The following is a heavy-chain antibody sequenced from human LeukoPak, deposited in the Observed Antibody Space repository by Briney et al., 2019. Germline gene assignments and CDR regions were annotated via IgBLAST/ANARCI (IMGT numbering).Heavy chain of an antibody. J-gene: IGHJ3*02. CDR1: GYTFTGYY. Sequence: ASVKVSCKASGYTFTGYYMHWVRQAPGQGREWMGWINPNSGGTNYAQKFQGRVTMTRDTSISTAYMELSRLRSDDTSVDYCAREEVEEYSSSSDPSYAFDIWGQGTMVTVSS. CDR3: AREEVEEYSSSSDPSYAFDI. V-gene: IGHV1-2*02. D-gene: IGHD6-6*01. CDR2: INPNSGGT.